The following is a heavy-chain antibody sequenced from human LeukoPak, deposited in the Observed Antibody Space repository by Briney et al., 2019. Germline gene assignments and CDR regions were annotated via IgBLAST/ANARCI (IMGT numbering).Heavy chain of an antibody. Sequence: GGSLRLSCAASGFTFSNYWMHWVRQAPGKGLVWVSRINSDGSSTTYADSVKGRFTISRDNAKNTLYLQMNSLRAEDTAVYYCTRAYGGDSDWYFDLWGRGTLVTVSS. V-gene: IGHV3-74*03. CDR2: INSDGSST. CDR1: GFTFSNYW. J-gene: IGHJ2*01. CDR3: TRAYGGDSDWYFDL. D-gene: IGHD4-23*01.